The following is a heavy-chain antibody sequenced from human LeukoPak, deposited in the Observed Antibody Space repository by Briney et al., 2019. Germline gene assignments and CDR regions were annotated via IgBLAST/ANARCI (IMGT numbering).Heavy chain of an antibody. J-gene: IGHJ6*02. CDR1: GYTFTGYY. D-gene: IGHD3-22*01. Sequence: ASVKVSCKASGYTFTGYYMHWVRQAPGQGLEWMGRINPNSGGTNYAQKFQGRVTMTRDTSISTAYMELSRLRSDDTAVYYCAREYDSSGYSYYGMDVWGQGTTVTVSS. V-gene: IGHV1-2*06. CDR2: INPNSGGT. CDR3: AREYDSSGYSYYGMDV.